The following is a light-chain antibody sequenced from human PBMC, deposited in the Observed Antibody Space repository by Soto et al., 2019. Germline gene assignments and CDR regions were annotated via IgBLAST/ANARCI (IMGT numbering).Light chain of an antibody. CDR3: QQYNNWPPIT. J-gene: IGKJ5*01. V-gene: IGKV3-15*01. Sequence: EIVLTQSPVTLSLSPWERAALSGSASQSVSGYLAWYQQKPGQAPRLLIYGASTRATGVPARFSGSGSGTEFTLTISSLQSEDFAVYYCQQYNNWPPITFGQGTRLEIK. CDR1: QSVSGY. CDR2: GAS.